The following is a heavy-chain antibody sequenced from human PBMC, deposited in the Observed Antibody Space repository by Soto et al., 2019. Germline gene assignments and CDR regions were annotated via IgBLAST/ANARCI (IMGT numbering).Heavy chain of an antibody. V-gene: IGHV3-7*01. CDR3: ARSIAARLNWFDP. CDR1: GFTFSSYW. J-gene: IGHJ5*02. CDR2: RKQDGSEK. Sequence: EVQLVESGGGLVQPGGSLRLSCAASGFTFSSYWMSWVRQAPGKGLEWVVNRKQDGSEKYYVDYVNGRFTISSDNAKNSLYLQMNSLRVEDTAVYYCARSIAARLNWFDPWGQGTVVTVSS. D-gene: IGHD6-6*01.